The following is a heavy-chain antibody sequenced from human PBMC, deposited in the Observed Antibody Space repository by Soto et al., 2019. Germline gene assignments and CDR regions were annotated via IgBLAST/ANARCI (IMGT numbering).Heavy chain of an antibody. CDR1: GFTFSGSD. V-gene: IGHV3-73*02. D-gene: IGHD3-3*01. CDR2: IRSKPNNFAT. Sequence: EVQLVQSGGGLVQPGGSQKLSCSASGFTFSGSDIHWVRQASGRGLEWLGRIRSKPNNFATVYGESVRGRVTFSRDDSQNTAYLQLNSLKSDDTAVYYCARHLSWSYGMDAWGLGTTVTVS. CDR3: ARHLSWSYGMDA. J-gene: IGHJ6*02.